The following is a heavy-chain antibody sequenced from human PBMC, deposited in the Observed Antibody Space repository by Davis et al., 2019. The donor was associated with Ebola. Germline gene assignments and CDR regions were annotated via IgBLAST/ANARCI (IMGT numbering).Heavy chain of an antibody. CDR3: AKDTNADSTGGDY. CDR2: IGGNGGRT. Sequence: GESLKISCAASGFTFTSYAMSWVRQAPGKGLEWVSAIGGNGGRTYYADSVKGRFTISRDNSKNTVYLPMNSLRAEDTAVYYCAKDTNADSTGGDYWGQGTLVTVSS. V-gene: IGHV3-23*01. J-gene: IGHJ4*02. CDR1: GFTFTSYA. D-gene: IGHD4-17*01.